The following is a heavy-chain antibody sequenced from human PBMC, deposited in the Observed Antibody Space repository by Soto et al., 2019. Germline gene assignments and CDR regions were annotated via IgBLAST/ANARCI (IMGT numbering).Heavy chain of an antibody. D-gene: IGHD2-15*01. V-gene: IGHV6-1*01. CDR2: TYSRSRWYS. Sequence: SQTLSLTCVGSRETLSSNSIAWNWVRQYPSRGLEWLARTYSRSRWYSEYAVSVRSRIDIKADTSKNQVSLQRNSVTPEDTAVYYCARAEEDSDYYYYGMDVWGQGTTVTVSS. J-gene: IGHJ6*02. CDR3: ARAEEDSDYYYYGMDV. CDR1: RETLSSNSIA.